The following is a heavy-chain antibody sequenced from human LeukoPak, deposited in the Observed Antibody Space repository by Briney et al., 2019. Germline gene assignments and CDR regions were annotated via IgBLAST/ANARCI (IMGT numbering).Heavy chain of an antibody. CDR3: AREEGSYPESLDY. V-gene: IGHV1-2*02. D-gene: IGHD1-26*01. CDR1: GYTFTGYY. J-gene: IGHJ4*02. Sequence: ASVKVSCKASGYTFTGYYIHWVRQAPGQGREWMGWINPNSGDTNYAQKFQGRVTMTRDTSISTAYMELNRLTPDDTAVYYCAREEGSYPESLDYWGQGTLVTVSS. CDR2: INPNSGDT.